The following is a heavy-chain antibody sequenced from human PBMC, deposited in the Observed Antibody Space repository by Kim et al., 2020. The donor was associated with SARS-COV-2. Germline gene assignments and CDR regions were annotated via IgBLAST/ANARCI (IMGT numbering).Heavy chain of an antibody. CDR1: GFTFSSYW. V-gene: IGHV3-74*01. CDR2: IKSDGSDT. Sequence: GGSLRLFCEASGFTFSSYWMNWVRQGPGKGLVWVSRIKSDGSDTHYADSVKGRFTISRDNAKSTLHLQLNSLGVEDTGIYYCARGSFQQGFDPWGQGTLVTVSS. J-gene: IGHJ5*02. D-gene: IGHD6-13*01. CDR3: ARGSFQQGFDP.